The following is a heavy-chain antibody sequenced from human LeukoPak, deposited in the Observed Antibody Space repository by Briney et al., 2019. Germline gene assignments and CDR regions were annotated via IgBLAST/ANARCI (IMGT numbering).Heavy chain of an antibody. Sequence: GGSLRLSCAASGFTFSTYAMHWVRQAPGKGLEWVAVISFDGSNKYYADSVKGRFTISRDNSKNTLYLQMNSLRAEDTAVYYCARDKRYSKFYYYYYMDVWGKGTTVTVSS. CDR3: ARDKRYSKFYYYYYMDV. V-gene: IGHV3-30*04. CDR2: ISFDGSNK. D-gene: IGHD4-11*01. J-gene: IGHJ6*03. CDR1: GFTFSTYA.